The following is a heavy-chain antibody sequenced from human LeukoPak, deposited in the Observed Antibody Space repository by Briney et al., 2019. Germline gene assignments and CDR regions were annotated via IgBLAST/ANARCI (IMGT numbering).Heavy chain of an antibody. CDR3: ARGGGAKWLRNYYFDF. D-gene: IGHD5-12*01. CDR1: GFSFSSYG. V-gene: IGHV3-33*01. CDR2: IWYNGTNK. J-gene: IGHJ4*02. Sequence: RGSLRLSCAASGFSFSSYGMHWVRQAPGKGLEWVAVIWYNGTNKYYADSVVGRFTISRDNSKNTLYLQMNSLRAEDTAVYYCARGGGAKWLRNYYFDFWGQGALVTVSA.